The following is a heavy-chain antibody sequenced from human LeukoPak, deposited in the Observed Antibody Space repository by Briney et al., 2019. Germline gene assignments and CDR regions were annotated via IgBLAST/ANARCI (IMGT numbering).Heavy chain of an antibody. CDR3: ANVRCSSPSSGVDY. Sequence: GGSLRLSCAASGFTFSSYAMSWVPEAPGKGVEWVSSGSGSGGTTYYAAVVKGGFTTSRQYSRNTMYLQMNGMGAEDRAVYCCANVRCSSPSSGVDYWGQGTLVTVSS. D-gene: IGHD6-13*01. CDR2: GSGSGGTT. CDR1: GFTFSSYA. V-gene: IGHV3-23*01. J-gene: IGHJ4*02.